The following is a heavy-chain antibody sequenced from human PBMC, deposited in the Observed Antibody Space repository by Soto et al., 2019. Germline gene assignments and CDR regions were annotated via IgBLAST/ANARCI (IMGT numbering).Heavy chain of an antibody. D-gene: IGHD2-21*02. CDR3: ARLKVTPYYYYYYYMDV. Sequence: NPSETLSLTCAVYGGSFSGYYWSWIRQPPGKGLEWIGEINHSGSTNYNPSLKSRVTISVDTSKNQFSLKLSSVTAADTAVYYCARLKVTPYYYYYYYMDVWGKGTTVTVSS. CDR2: INHSGST. CDR1: GGSFSGYY. V-gene: IGHV4-34*01. J-gene: IGHJ6*03.